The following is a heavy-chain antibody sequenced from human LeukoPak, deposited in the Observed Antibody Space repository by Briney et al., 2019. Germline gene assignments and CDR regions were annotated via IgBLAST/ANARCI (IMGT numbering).Heavy chain of an antibody. CDR3: ARTAARRFDY. CDR1: GYTFPSYF. V-gene: IGHV1-46*01. CDR2: INPTGGST. J-gene: IGHJ4*02. Sequence: ASVKVSCKASGYTFPSYFMHWVRQAPGQGLEWMGIINPTGGSTIYAQKFQGRVTMTRDTSTSTVYMELSSLRSDDTAMYYCARTAARRFDYWGQGTLVTVSS. D-gene: IGHD6-6*01.